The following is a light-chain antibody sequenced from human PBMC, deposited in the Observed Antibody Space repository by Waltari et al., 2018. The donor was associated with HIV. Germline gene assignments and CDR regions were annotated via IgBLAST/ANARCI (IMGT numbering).Light chain of an antibody. V-gene: IGKV1-13*02. J-gene: IGKJ2*01. Sequence: AIQLAQSPPSLSAYVGDRVTITCRASQGVRNALAWYQQKPGRPPKLLIYDASTLEGGVPSRFSGSLSGTDFNLTISNLQPEDSATYYCQQFRTYPRTFGQGATLEIK. CDR3: QQFRTYPRT. CDR1: QGVRNA. CDR2: DAS.